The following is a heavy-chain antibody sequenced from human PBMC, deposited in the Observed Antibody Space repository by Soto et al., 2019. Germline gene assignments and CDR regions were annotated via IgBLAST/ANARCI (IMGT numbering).Heavy chain of an antibody. CDR1: GLTISGKKY. CDR2: LYDVDGS. CDR3: AALPRPEPAYDV. D-gene: IGHD1-1*01. J-gene: IGHJ3*01. V-gene: IGHV3-53*01. Sequence: DVQLVESGGGLIQPGESLRLSCAAFGLTISGKKYVAWVRQAPGKGLEWVSGLYDVDGSFYADSVRGRFTTSSDSSKTTVYLPKNDLGPDDPGVYYCAALPRPEPAYDVWGQGTTVTVSS.